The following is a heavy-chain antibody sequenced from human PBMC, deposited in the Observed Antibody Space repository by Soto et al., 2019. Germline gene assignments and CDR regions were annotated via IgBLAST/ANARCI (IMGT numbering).Heavy chain of an antibody. CDR1: GYSFTSYW. J-gene: IGHJ4*02. V-gene: IGHV5-51*01. CDR3: AILGDGYSHYFDY. CDR2: IYPGDSDT. D-gene: IGHD5-18*01. Sequence: PXESLKISFKGSGYSFTSYWIGWVRQIPGKGLEWMGIIYPGDSDTRYSPSFQGQVTISADKSISTAYLQWSSLKASDTAMYYCAILGDGYSHYFDYWGQGTLVTVSS.